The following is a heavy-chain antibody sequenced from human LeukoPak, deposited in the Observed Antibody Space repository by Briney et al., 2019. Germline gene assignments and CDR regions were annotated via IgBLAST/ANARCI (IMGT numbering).Heavy chain of an antibody. V-gene: IGHV3-33*01. CDR3: ARVPDYGGNFDLDY. Sequence: GGSLRLSCTASGFTFSSNGMHWVRQAPGKGLEWVAVIWYDGSNKYYADSVKGRFTISRDNSKNTLYLQMNSLRAEDTAVYYCARVPDYGGNFDLDYWGQGTLVTVSS. CDR1: GFTFSSNG. J-gene: IGHJ4*02. CDR2: IWYDGSNK. D-gene: IGHD4-23*01.